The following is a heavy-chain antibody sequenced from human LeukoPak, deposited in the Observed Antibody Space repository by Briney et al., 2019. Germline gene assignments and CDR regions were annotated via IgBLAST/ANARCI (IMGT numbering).Heavy chain of an antibody. D-gene: IGHD6-19*01. Sequence: SETLSLTCTVSGGSLSSYYWSWIRQPAGKGLEWIGRIYTSGSTNYNPSLKSRVTMSVDTSKNQFSLKLSSVTAADTAVYYCARVMAGHDYYYYYYMDVWGKGTTVTVSS. CDR2: IYTSGST. CDR1: GGSLSSYY. CDR3: ARVMAGHDYYYYYYMDV. J-gene: IGHJ6*03. V-gene: IGHV4-4*07.